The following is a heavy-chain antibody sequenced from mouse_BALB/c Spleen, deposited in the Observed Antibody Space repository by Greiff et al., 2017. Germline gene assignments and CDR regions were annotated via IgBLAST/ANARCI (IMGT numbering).Heavy chain of an antibody. D-gene: IGHD2-4*01. Sequence: EVKVVESGPSLVKPSQTLSLTCSVTGDSITSGYWNWIRKFPGNKLEYMGYISYSGSTYYNPSLKSRISITRDTSKNQYYLQLNSVTTEDTATYYCARRDYDGYYFDYWGQGTTLTVSS. CDR1: GDSITSGY. V-gene: IGHV3-8*02. J-gene: IGHJ2*01. CDR3: ARRDYDGYYFDY. CDR2: ISYSGST.